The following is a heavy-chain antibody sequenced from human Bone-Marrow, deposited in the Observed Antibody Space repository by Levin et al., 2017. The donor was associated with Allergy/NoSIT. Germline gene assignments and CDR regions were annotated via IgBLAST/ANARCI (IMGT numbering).Heavy chain of an antibody. Sequence: GGSLRLSCAASGFTVINNYMRWVRQAPGKGLEWVSLIYSGGDTYYADSVRGRFIISRDSSKNTMYLQMNNLRVEDTAVYYCARDKEDYWGQGTLVTVSS. CDR3: ARDKEDY. CDR2: IYSGGDT. J-gene: IGHJ4*02. V-gene: IGHV3-66*01. CDR1: GFTVINNY.